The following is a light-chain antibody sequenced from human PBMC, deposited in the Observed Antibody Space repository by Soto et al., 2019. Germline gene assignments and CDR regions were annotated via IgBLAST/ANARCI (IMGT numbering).Light chain of an antibody. CDR1: KLGDTY. J-gene: IGLJ2*01. CDR2: QDT. Sequence: SYELTQPPSVSVSPGQTASITCSGDKLGDTYACWYQQKPGQSPVLVIYQDTKRPSGIPERFSGSNSGNTASLTISGTQAMDEADYYCQAWDGTSVVFGGGTKVTVL. V-gene: IGLV3-1*01. CDR3: QAWDGTSVV.